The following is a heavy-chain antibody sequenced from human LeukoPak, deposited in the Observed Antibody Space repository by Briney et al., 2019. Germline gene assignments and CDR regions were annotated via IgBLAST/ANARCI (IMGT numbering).Heavy chain of an antibody. CDR1: GFTFRTYA. CDR3: AKDFFDSSSCYYFDY. Sequence: GGSLRLSCAASGFTFRTYATSWVRQPPGKGLEWVSAISGSGGSTYYAESVKGRFTISRDNSKHTLYLEMNSLRAVDTAVYYCAKDFFDSSSCYYFDYWGQGTLVTVSS. J-gene: IGHJ4*02. D-gene: IGHD2-2*01. V-gene: IGHV3-23*01. CDR2: ISGSGGST.